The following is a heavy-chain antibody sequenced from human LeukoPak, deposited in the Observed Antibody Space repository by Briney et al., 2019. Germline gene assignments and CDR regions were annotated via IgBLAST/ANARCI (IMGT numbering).Heavy chain of an antibody. J-gene: IGHJ4*02. CDR3: ARGVNYFVLEY. CDR1: GFTFSTYA. CDR2: ISVSGAGT. D-gene: IGHD3-10*02. V-gene: IGHV3-23*01. Sequence: GGSLRLSCAASGFTFSTYAMSWVHQAPGKGLHWVSAISVSGAGTYYADSVKGRFTISRDNSKNTLYLQMNSLSAEDTAVYYCARGVNYFVLEYWGQGTLVTVSS.